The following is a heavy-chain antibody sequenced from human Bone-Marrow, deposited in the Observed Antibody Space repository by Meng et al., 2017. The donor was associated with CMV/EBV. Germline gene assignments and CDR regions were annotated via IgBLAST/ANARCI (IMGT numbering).Heavy chain of an antibody. Sequence: DSVTSNSAAGNWIRQSPSRGLEWLGRTYYRSKWYNDYAVSVKSRITINPDTSKNQFSLQLNSVTPEDTAVYYCARAVGATNNNWFDPWGQGTLVTVSS. CDR2: TYYRSKWYN. J-gene: IGHJ5*02. CDR1: DSVTSNSAA. D-gene: IGHD1-26*01. V-gene: IGHV6-1*01. CDR3: ARAVGATNNNWFDP.